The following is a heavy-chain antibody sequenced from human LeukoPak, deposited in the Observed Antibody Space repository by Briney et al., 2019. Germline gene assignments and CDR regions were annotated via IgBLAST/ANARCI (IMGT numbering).Heavy chain of an antibody. J-gene: IGHJ5*02. D-gene: IGHD6-13*01. CDR2: INSDESTT. V-gene: IGHV3-74*01. CDR3: ARGDRGTAAGNNWFNP. Sequence: PGGSLRLSCAASGFTFSNAWMSWVRQAPGKGLVWVSRINSDESTTNYAESVKGRFTISRDNAKNTLYLQMNSLRVEDTAVYYCARGDRGTAAGNNWFNPWGQGTLVTVSS. CDR1: GFTFSNAW.